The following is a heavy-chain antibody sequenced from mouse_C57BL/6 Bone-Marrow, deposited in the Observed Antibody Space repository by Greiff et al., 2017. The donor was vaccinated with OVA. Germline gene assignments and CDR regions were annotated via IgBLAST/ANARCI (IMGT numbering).Heavy chain of an antibody. CDR3: ARDVSHWAMDY. CDR1: GFTFSDFY. Sequence: EVMLVESGGGLVQSGRSLRLSCATSGFTFSDFYMEWVRQAPGKGLEWIAASRNKANDYTTEYSASVKGRFIVSRDTSQSILYLQMNALRAEDTAIYYCARDVSHWAMDYWGQGTSVTVSS. J-gene: IGHJ4*01. CDR2: SRNKANDYTT. V-gene: IGHV7-1*01. D-gene: IGHD4-1*01.